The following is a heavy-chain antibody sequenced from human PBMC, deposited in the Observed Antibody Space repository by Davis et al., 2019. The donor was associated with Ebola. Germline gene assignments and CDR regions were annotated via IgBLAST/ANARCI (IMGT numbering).Heavy chain of an antibody. CDR3: ARAVRYSVVVSRSSRKYYFDY. D-gene: IGHD2-2*01. J-gene: IGHJ4*02. CDR1: GYTFTSYD. CDR2: MNPNSGNT. V-gene: IGHV1-8*01. Sequence: AASVKVSCKASGYTFTSYDINWVRQAPGQGLEWMGWMNPNSGNTGYAQKFQGRITMTRSTSVNTAYMELSSLRSEDTAVYYCARAVRYSVVVSRSSRKYYFDYWGQGTLVTVSS.